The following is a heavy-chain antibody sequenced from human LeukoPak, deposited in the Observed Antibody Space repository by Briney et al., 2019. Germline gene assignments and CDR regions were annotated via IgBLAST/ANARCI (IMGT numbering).Heavy chain of an antibody. J-gene: IGHJ5*01. CDR1: GFTFSSYG. V-gene: IGHV3-23*01. Sequence: GGSLRLSCAASGFTFSSYGMNWVRQAPLKGLEWVSGISGSGGSTYYADSVKGRFTISRDNSRNTVYLQMNSLRVEDTALYYCAKTSGPSLTYGDSWGREPWSPSPQ. CDR2: ISGSGGST. CDR3: AKTSGPSLTYGDS. D-gene: IGHD1-26*01.